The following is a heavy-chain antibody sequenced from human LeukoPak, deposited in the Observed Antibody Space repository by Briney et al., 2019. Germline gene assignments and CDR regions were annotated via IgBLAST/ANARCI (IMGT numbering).Heavy chain of an antibody. V-gene: IGHV3-23*01. D-gene: IGHD6-13*01. CDR1: GFTFSSFA. J-gene: IGHJ4*02. CDR3: AKDWALRAAGSFDY. Sequence: GGSLRLSCAASGFTFSSFAMTWVRQAPGKGLEWVSTINHSGGSTSYADSVKGRFTTSRDNSKNTLYLQMNSLRAEDTAVYYCAKDWALRAAGSFDYWGQGTLVTVPS. CDR2: INHSGGST.